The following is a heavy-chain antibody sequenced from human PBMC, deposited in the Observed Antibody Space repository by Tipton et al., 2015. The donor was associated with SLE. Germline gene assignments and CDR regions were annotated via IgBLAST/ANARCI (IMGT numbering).Heavy chain of an antibody. Sequence: TLSLTCAVSGYSISSGFFWGWIRQSPGTGLEWIGTIFHNGSASYNPSLKSRVTISVDASKNQFSLKVSSVTAADTAVYYCARVRGISSWYDYWGQGTLVTVSS. CDR2: IFHNGSA. CDR3: ARVRGISSWYDY. CDR1: GYSISSGFF. J-gene: IGHJ4*02. D-gene: IGHD6-13*01. V-gene: IGHV4-38-2*01.